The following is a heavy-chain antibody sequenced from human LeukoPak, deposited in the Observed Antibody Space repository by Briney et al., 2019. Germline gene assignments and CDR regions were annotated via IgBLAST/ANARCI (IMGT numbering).Heavy chain of an antibody. D-gene: IGHD3-10*01. Sequence: PSETLSLTCAVYGGSFSASHWTWIRQPPGKGLEWIGEINHSERTNYNPSLSSRVIISVDTSKNQFPLRLNSVTAADTAVYYRARGLPYYCDSGSSYNLFDPWGQGTLVTVSA. J-gene: IGHJ5*02. V-gene: IGHV4-34*01. CDR3: ARGLPYYCDSGSSYNLFDP. CDR1: GGSFSASH. CDR2: INHSERT.